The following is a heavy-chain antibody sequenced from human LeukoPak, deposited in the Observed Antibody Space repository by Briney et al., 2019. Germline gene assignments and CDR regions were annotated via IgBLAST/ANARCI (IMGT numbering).Heavy chain of an antibody. Sequence: SETLSLTCAVYGGSFSGYYWSWIRQPPGKGLEWIGYIYYSWSTNYNPSLKSRVTISVDTSKNQFSLKLRSVTAADTAVYYCARVTGYMIEDYFDYWGQGTLVTVSS. CDR3: ARVTGYMIEDYFDY. J-gene: IGHJ4*02. V-gene: IGHV4-59*01. D-gene: IGHD3-22*01. CDR1: GGSFSGYY. CDR2: IYYSWST.